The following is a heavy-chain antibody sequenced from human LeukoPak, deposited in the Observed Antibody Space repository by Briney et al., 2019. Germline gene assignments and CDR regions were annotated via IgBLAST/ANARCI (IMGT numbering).Heavy chain of an antibody. V-gene: IGHV3-53*01. J-gene: IGHJ3*02. CDR3: ARDPGLNAFDI. CDR1: GFGVSNNY. Sequence: GGSLRLSCIASGFGVSNNYMSWVRQAPGKGLEWVAVIYSGAATFYADAVEGRFSLSRDNSQNALFLQMNSLKVEDSAVYYCARDPGLNAFDIWGKGTMVTVSS. CDR2: IYSGAAT.